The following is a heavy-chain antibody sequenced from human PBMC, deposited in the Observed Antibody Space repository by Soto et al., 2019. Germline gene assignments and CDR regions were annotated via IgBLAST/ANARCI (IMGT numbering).Heavy chain of an antibody. CDR1: GFTFSSYA. CDR3: ATGYSGYDLYYFEY. D-gene: IGHD5-12*01. J-gene: IGHJ4*02. V-gene: IGHV3-23*01. Sequence: LTLSYASSGFTFSSYAMSWLHRAPWKGLEWVSAISGSGGSTYYADSVKGRFTTSRDNSKNTLYLQMNSLRAEDTAVYYCATGYSGYDLYYFEYWGQGTLVTVSS. CDR2: ISGSGGST.